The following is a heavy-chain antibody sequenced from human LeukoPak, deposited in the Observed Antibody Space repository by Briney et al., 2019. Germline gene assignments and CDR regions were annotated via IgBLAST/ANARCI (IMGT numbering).Heavy chain of an antibody. CDR2: ISSSGESP. CDR3: AKKSRDGYNPFDY. CDR1: GFTFSRYA. V-gene: IGHV3-23*01. J-gene: IGHJ4*02. D-gene: IGHD5-24*01. Sequence: GGSLRLSCAASGFTFSRYAMSWVRQAPGKGLEWVCGISSSGESPYHADSVEGRFTVSRDNSKNTFYLEISSLRAEDTAVYYCAKKSRDGYNPFDYLGQGTLVTVSS.